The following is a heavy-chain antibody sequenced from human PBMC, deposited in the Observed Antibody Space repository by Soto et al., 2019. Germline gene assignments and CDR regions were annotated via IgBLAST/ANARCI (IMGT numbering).Heavy chain of an antibody. CDR1: GGSFSGYY. V-gene: IGHV4-34*01. D-gene: IGHD6-13*01. J-gene: IGHJ5*02. CDR3: ARGASGYSSSWYRRWFDP. CDR2: INHSGST. Sequence: SETLSLTCAVYGGSFSGYYWSWIRQPPGKGLEWIGEINHSGSTNYNPSLKSRVTISVDTSKDQFSLKLSSVTAADTAVYYCARGASGYSSSWYRRWFDPWGQGTLVTVSS.